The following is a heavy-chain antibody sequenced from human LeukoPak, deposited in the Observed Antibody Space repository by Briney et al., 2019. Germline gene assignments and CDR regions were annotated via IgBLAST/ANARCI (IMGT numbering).Heavy chain of an antibody. D-gene: IGHD1-26*01. J-gene: IGHJ6*03. CDR3: ATLPVGATSVRHYYMDV. V-gene: IGHV1-18*01. CDR2: ISAYNGNT. Sequence: ASVKVSCKASGCTFTSYGISWVRQAPGQGLEWMGWISAYNGNTNYAQKLQGRVTMTTDKYTSTAYMELRSLRSDDTAVYYCATLPVGATSVRHYYMDVWGKGPTVTVSS. CDR1: GCTFTSYG.